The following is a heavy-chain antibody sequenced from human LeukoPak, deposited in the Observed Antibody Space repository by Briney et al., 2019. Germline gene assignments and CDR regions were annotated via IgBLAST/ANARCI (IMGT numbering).Heavy chain of an antibody. CDR3: ARLRYLGKGNFDY. CDR1: GYTFTTYW. Sequence: GESLKISCKGSGYTFTTYWIGWVRQMPGKGLEWMGIIYPGDSDTRYSPSFQGHVTISADKSISTAYLQWSSLKASDTAMYYCARLRYLGKGNFDYWGQGTLVTVSS. V-gene: IGHV5-51*01. J-gene: IGHJ4*02. CDR2: IYPGDSDT. D-gene: IGHD7-27*01.